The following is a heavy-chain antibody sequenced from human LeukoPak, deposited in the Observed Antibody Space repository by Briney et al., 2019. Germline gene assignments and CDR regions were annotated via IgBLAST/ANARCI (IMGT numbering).Heavy chain of an antibody. CDR2: INPNQGDT. Sequence: SSVKVSCQASGYSFTDYYMHWVRQAPGQGLEGMGWINPNQGDTNYAQKLQGRVTMTRDTCISTDYMEISRLRPDDTAVYYCAGERGGGSGTSYILYWGERSLVPVSS. CDR1: GYSFTDYY. CDR3: AGERGGGSGTSYILY. D-gene: IGHD3-10*01. J-gene: IGHJ4*02. V-gene: IGHV1-2*02.